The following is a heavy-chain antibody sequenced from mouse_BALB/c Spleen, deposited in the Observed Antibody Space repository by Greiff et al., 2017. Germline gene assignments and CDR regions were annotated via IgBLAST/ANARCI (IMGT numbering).Heavy chain of an antibody. V-gene: IGHV3-2*02. CDR3: ARRNYGYDY. CDR2: MSYSGST. CDR1: GYSITSYYA. J-gene: IGHJ2*01. D-gene: IGHD1-2*01. Sequence: EVQLLESGPGLVKPSQSLSLTCTVTGYSITSYYAWNWIRQFPGNELECMGYMSYSGSTSYNPSLKSRISITRDTSKNQFFLQLNSVTTEDTATYYCARRNYGYDYWGQGTTLTVSS.